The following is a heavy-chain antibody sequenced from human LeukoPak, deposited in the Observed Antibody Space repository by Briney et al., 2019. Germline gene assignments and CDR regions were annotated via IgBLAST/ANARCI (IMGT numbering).Heavy chain of an antibody. CDR3: ASNYYGSGSLDY. CDR2: IYYSGST. Sequence: SETLSLTCTVSGGSISSYYWSWVRQPPGKGLEWIGYIYYSGSTNYNPSLKSRVTISVDTSKNQFSLKMSSVTAADTAVYYCASNYYGSGSLDYWGQGNLVTVSS. CDR1: GGSISSYY. D-gene: IGHD3-10*01. V-gene: IGHV4-59*08. J-gene: IGHJ4*02.